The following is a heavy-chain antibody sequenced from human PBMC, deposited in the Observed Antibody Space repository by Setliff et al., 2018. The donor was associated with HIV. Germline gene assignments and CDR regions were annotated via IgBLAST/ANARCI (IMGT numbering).Heavy chain of an antibody. CDR1: GFIFSGSA. Sequence: GGSLRLSCAASGFIFSGSAIHWVRQASGKGLEWLGRIRGKTDNYATAYSASVKGRFIISRDDSKNTTYLQMSGLKIDDTAIYYCTREVSGYWGQGTLVTVSS. J-gene: IGHJ4*02. CDR2: IRGKTDNYAT. D-gene: IGHD3-10*01. V-gene: IGHV3-73*01. CDR3: TREVSGY.